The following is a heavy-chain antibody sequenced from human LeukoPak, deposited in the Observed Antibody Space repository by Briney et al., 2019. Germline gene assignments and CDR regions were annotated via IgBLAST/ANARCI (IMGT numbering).Heavy chain of an antibody. CDR2: INHSGDT. CDR1: GGSLSASY. CDR3: ARANSYSGYDYFWFDP. V-gene: IGHV4-34*01. Sequence: SETLSLTCAVSGGSLSASYWSWIRQPPGQGLGWIGQINHSGDTSYNPSLKSRITMSVDTSKNQFSLNLSSVTAADTAVYYCARANSYSGYDYFWFDPWDQGTLVTVSS. J-gene: IGHJ5*02. D-gene: IGHD5-12*01.